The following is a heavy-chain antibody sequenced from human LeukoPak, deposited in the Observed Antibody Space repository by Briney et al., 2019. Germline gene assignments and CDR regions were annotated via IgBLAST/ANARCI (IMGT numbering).Heavy chain of an antibody. D-gene: IGHD4-23*01. CDR1: GFTFSSYW. Sequence: PGGSLRLSCAASGFTFSSYWMSWVRQAPGKGLEWVANIKQDGSEKYYVDSVKGRFTTSRDNAKNSLYLQMNSLRAEDTAVYYCARAQRTTVVTPGAFDIWGQGTMVTVSS. CDR3: ARAQRTTVVTPGAFDI. CDR2: IKQDGSEK. V-gene: IGHV3-7*01. J-gene: IGHJ3*02.